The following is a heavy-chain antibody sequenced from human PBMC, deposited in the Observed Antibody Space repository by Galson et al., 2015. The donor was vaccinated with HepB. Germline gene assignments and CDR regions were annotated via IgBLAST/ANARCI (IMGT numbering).Heavy chain of an antibody. V-gene: IGHV1-2*02. J-gene: IGHJ4*02. Sequence: SVKVSCKASGYTFTGYYMHWVRQAPGQGLEWMGWINPNSGGTNYAQKFQGRVTMTRDTSISTAYMELSRLRSDDTAVYYCARARRPAYCGGDCYLGYWGQGTLVTVSS. CDR3: ARARRPAYCGGDCYLGY. CDR2: INPNSGGT. CDR1: GYTFTGYY. D-gene: IGHD2-21*01.